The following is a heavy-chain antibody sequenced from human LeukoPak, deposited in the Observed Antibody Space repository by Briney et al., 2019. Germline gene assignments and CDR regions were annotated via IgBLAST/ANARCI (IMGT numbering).Heavy chain of an antibody. V-gene: IGHV3-23*01. CDR2: ISGSGGST. CDR1: GFTFSSYA. Sequence: GGSLRLSCAASGFTFSSYAMSWVRQAPGKGLEWVSAISGSGGSTYYADSVKGRFTISRDNSKNTLYLQMNSLRAEDTAVYYCARDVPYYYDSSGYYDDYWGQGTLVTVSS. J-gene: IGHJ4*02. D-gene: IGHD3-22*01. CDR3: ARDVPYYYDSSGYYDDY.